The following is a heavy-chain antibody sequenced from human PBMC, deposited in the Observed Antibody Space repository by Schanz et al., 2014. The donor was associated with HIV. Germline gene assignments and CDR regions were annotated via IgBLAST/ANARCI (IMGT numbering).Heavy chain of an antibody. Sequence: QVQLVESGGGVVQPGRSLRLSCAGSGLTFSSYGMHWVRQAPGKGLEWVAVISYDGSNKYYADSVKGRFTISRDNSKNTLYLQMNSLRAEDTAVYYCAKAAVTDYLDYWGQGTLVTVSS. D-gene: IGHD2-21*02. CDR2: ISYDGSNK. V-gene: IGHV3-30*18. J-gene: IGHJ4*02. CDR1: GLTFSSYG. CDR3: AKAAVTDYLDY.